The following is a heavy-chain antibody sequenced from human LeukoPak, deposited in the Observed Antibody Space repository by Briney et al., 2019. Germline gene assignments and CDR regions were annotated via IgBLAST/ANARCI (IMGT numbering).Heavy chain of an antibody. V-gene: IGHV4-39*07. CDR2: MYYSGST. CDR3: ARGVRLTTVYNWFDS. J-gene: IGHJ5*01. CDR1: GGSISSSSYY. D-gene: IGHD4-17*01. Sequence: SETLSLTCTVSGGSISSSSYYWGWIRQPPGKGLEWIGTMYYSGSTYYNPSLKSRVAISVDTSQNQFSLKLSSVTAADTAVYYCARGVRLTTVYNWFDSWGQGTLVTVSS.